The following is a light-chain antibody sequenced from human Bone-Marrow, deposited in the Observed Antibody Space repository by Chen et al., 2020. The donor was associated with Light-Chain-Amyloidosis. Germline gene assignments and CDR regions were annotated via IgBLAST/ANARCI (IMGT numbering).Light chain of an antibody. Sequence: SSELTQHPAVSVALRQTVRITFQGETLRSYFATWYQQKSGEAPVLILFGENNRASGIPDRFSGSRSGNTASLTITGAQAEDEAVYYCKSRDSGNYVVFGGGTKVTV. CDR3: KSRDSGNYVV. V-gene: IGLV3-19*01. CDR1: TLRSYF. CDR2: GEN. J-gene: IGLJ2*01.